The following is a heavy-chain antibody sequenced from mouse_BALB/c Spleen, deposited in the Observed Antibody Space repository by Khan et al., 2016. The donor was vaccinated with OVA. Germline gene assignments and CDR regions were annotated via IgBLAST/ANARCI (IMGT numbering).Heavy chain of an antibody. D-gene: IGHD1-1*01. CDR1: GYSFTGYY. CDR2: VNPNNGGT. Sequence: VQLKQSGPDLVKPGASVKISCKTSGYSFTGYYIHWVKQSQGKSLEWIGRVNPNNGGTTYNQKFKGKAILTVEKSSSTAYMELRSLTSEDSAVYYCGRISISTVEGFAYWGQGTLVTVSA. J-gene: IGHJ3*01. CDR3: GRISISTVEGFAY. V-gene: IGHV1-18*01.